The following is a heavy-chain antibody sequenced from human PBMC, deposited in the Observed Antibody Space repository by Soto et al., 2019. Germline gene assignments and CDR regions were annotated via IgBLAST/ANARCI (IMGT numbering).Heavy chain of an antibody. CDR2: ISAYDGQT. CDR1: GGTFSSYG. Sequence: ASVKVSCKASGGTFSSYGFSWVRQAPGQGLEWMGWISAYDGQTNYTKKFQGRVTMTTDTSSSTAYMELRSLRSDDTAVYYCARVWYYDSSGYYAFDYWGLGTLVTVSS. D-gene: IGHD3-22*01. J-gene: IGHJ4*02. CDR3: ARVWYYDSSGYYAFDY. V-gene: IGHV1-18*01.